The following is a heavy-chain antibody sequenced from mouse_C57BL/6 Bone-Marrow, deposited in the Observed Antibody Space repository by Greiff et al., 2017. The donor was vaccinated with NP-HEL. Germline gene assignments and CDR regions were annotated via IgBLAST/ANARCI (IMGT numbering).Heavy chain of an antibody. J-gene: IGHJ4*01. Sequence: DVLLVESGGGLVKPGGSLKLSCAASGFTFSDYGMHWVRQAPEKGLEWVAYISSGSSTIYYADPVKGRFTITRDNAKNTLFLQMTSLRSEDTAMYYCARKDYDGGYAMDYWGQGTSVTVSS. CDR2: ISSGSSTI. CDR3: ARKDYDGGYAMDY. CDR1: GFTFSDYG. V-gene: IGHV5-17*01. D-gene: IGHD2-4*01.